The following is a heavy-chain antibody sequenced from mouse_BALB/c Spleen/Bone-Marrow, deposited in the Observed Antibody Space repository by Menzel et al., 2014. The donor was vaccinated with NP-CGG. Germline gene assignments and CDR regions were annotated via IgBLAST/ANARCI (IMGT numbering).Heavy chain of an antibody. D-gene: IGHD1-2*01. Sequence: VHLVESGPQLVRPGASVKISCKASGYSFTSYWMHWVKQRPGQGLEWIGMIDPSDSETRLNQKFKDKATLTVDKSSSTAYMQPSSPTSEDSAVYYCASPHYYGYGAMDYWGQGTSVTVSS. CDR3: ASPHYYGYGAMDY. CDR2: IDPSDSET. J-gene: IGHJ4*01. V-gene: IGHV1-74*04. CDR1: GYSFTSYW.